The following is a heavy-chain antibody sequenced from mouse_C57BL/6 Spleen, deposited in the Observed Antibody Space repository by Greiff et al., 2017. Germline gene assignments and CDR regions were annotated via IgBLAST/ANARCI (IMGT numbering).Heavy chain of an antibody. CDR3: TRAPYDYDGDYYAMDY. CDR1: GFTFSSYA. D-gene: IGHD2-4*01. V-gene: IGHV5-9-1*02. J-gene: IGHJ4*01. Sequence: EVQLVESGEGLVKPGGSLKLSCAASGFTFSSYAMSWVRQTPEKRLEWVAYISSGGDYIYYADTVKGRFTISRDNARNTLYLQMSSLKSEDTAMYYCTRAPYDYDGDYYAMDYWGQGTSVTVSS. CDR2: ISSGGDYI.